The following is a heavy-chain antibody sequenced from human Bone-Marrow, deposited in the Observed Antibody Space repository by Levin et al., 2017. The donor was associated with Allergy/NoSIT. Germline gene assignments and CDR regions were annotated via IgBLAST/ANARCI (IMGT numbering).Heavy chain of an antibody. CDR1: GFSLSTSGMC. D-gene: IGHD3-10*01. J-gene: IGHJ4*02. CDR2: IDWDEDK. Sequence: SGPTLVKPTQTLTLTCTFSGFSLSTSGMCVSWIRQPPGKALEWLALIDWDEDKYYSTSLKTRLTISRDASKNQVVLTMTNMDPADTATYYCARIMRRNYYGSGSASFDSWGQGTLVTVSS. V-gene: IGHV2-70*01. CDR3: ARIMRRNYYGSGSASFDS.